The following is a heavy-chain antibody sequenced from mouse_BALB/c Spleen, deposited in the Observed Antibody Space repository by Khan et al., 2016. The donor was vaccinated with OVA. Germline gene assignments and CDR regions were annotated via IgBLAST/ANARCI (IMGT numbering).Heavy chain of an antibody. CDR3: VRDGAYHRNDGWFAY. CDR1: GYTLTSYT. J-gene: IGHJ3*01. CDR2: INPTNGYT. Sequence: QIQLVQSGAELARPGASVKMSCKASGYTLTSYTIHWIKKRPGQGLEWIGYINPTNGYTNYTQKFKDKATLTTDKSSTTVYLQLSSLTSDDSAVYNCVRDGAYHRNDGWFAYWGQGTLVTVSA. V-gene: IGHV1-4*01. D-gene: IGHD2-14*01.